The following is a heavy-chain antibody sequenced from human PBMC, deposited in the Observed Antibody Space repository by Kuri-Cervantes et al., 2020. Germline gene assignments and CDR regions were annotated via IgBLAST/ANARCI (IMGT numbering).Heavy chain of an antibody. CDR1: GFTFDEYG. CDR2: ITWNSGSI. D-gene: IGHD6-6*01. J-gene: IGHJ4*02. V-gene: IGHV3-9*01. CDR3: ASVGRSTRPGF. Sequence: SLKISCAASGFTFDEYGMHWVRQAPGKGLEWVSGITWNSGSIGYADSVKGRFTISRDNAKNSLDLQMNSLRAEDTALYYCASVGRSTRPGFWGQGTLATVSS.